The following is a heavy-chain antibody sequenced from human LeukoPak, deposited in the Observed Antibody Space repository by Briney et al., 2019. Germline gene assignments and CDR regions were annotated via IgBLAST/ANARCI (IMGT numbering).Heavy chain of an antibody. J-gene: IGHJ4*02. V-gene: IGHV4-31*03. CDR1: GGSISSGGYY. CDR3: ARTYFFDY. CDR2: IYYSGST. Sequence: PSETLSLTCTVSGGSISSGGYYWSWIRQHPGKGLEWIGYIYYSGSTYYTPSLTSRVTISVDTSKNQFSLKLSSVTAADTAVYYCARTYFFDYWGQGTLVTVSS.